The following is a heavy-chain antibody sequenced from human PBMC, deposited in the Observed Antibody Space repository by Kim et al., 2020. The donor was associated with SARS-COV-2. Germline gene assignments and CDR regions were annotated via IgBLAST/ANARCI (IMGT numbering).Heavy chain of an antibody. D-gene: IGHD2-2*01. CDR1: GGSFSGYY. V-gene: IGHV4-34*01. Sequence: GSLSLTCAVYGGSFSGYYWSWIRQPPGKGLEWIGEINHSGSTNYNPSLKSRVTISVDTSKNQFSLKLTSVTAADTAVYYCARTVVVVPAAIFNPYYYYYMDVWGKGTTVTVSS. CDR2: INHSGST. J-gene: IGHJ6*03. CDR3: ARTVVVVPAAIFNPYYYYYMDV.